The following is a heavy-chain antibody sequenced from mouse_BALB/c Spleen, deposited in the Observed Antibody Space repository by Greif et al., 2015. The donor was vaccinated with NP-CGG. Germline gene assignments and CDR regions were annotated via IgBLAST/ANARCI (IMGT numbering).Heavy chain of an antibody. CDR2: INPSTGYT. CDR1: GYTFTSYW. CDR3: ASYYYGSSYAMDY. J-gene: IGHJ4*01. V-gene: IGHV1-7*01. D-gene: IGHD1-1*01. Sequence: QVQLQQSGAELAKPGASVKMSCKASGYTFTSYWMHWVEQRPGQGLEWIGYINPSTGYTEYNQKFKDKATLTADKSSSTAYMQLSSLTSEDSAVYYCASYYYGSSYAMDYWGQGTSVTVSS.